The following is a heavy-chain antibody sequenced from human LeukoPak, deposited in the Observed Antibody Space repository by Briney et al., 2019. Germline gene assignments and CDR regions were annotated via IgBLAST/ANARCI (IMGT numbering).Heavy chain of an antibody. CDR2: INPNSGGT. J-gene: IGHJ3*02. D-gene: IGHD3-22*01. Sequence: ASVKVSCKASGYTFTGYYMHWVRQAPGQGLEWMGWINPNSGGTNYAQKFQGRVTMTRDTSISTAYMEMSRLRSDDTAVHYCARDYYDSSGPPVVTFDTWGQGTMVTVSS. CDR3: ARDYYDSSGPPVVTFDT. V-gene: IGHV1-2*02. CDR1: GYTFTGYY.